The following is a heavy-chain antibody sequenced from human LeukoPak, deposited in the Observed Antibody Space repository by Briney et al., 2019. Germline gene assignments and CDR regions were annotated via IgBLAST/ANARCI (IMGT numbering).Heavy chain of an antibody. CDR1: GGSFSGYY. J-gene: IGHJ6*02. CDR2: INHSGST. CDR3: ARDGIAAAESGYYYYYYCMDV. D-gene: IGHD6-13*01. Sequence: SETLSLTCAVYGGSFSGYYWSWIRQPPGKGLEWIGEINHSGSTNYNPSLKSRVTISVDTSKNQFSLKLSSVTAADTAVYYCARDGIAAAESGYYYYYYCMDVWGQGTTVTVSS. V-gene: IGHV4-34*01.